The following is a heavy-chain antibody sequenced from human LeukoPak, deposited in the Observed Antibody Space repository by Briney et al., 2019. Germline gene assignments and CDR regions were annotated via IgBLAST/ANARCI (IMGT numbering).Heavy chain of an antibody. CDR2: ISGPGDST. CDR1: GLTFDESA. Sequence: GGSLRLSCAASGLTFDESAMHWVRQAPGKGLEWVSLISGPGDSTYYADSVMGRFTISRDNSKNSLYLQMSSMRTEDTAFYYCAKDLGRTEWELLRGCLTYWGQGTLVTVSS. V-gene: IGHV3-43*02. D-gene: IGHD3-22*01. CDR3: AKDLGRTEWELLRGCLTY. J-gene: IGHJ4*02.